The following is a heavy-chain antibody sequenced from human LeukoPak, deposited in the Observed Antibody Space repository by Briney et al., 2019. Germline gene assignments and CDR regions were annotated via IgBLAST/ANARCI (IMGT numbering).Heavy chain of an antibody. CDR2: INKKGGT. CDR3: AREHKSYGDYPYYFDS. J-gene: IGHJ4*02. Sequence: PSQTLSLTCTVSSDSISSGDYYWSWIRQPAGKGLEFIGYINKKGGTFYNPPLKSRVPISIDTSKNQFSLKLTSVTAADTAVYFCAREHKSYGDYPYYFDSWGQGTLVTVSS. D-gene: IGHD4-17*01. CDR1: SDSISSGDYY. V-gene: IGHV4-30-4*01.